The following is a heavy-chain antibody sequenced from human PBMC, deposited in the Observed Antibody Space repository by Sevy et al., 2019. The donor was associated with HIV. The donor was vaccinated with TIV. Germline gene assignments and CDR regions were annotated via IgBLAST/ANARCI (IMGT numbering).Heavy chain of an antibody. CDR1: GFTFSIYS. J-gene: IGHJ4*02. CDR3: AWGGYCSGCSCYGPPDS. D-gene: IGHD2-15*01. Sequence: GGSLRLSCAASGFTFSIYSMTWVRQAPGKGLEWVSSISSRSSYIYYADSVKGRFTISRDNAKNSLYLQMNSLRAEDTAVYYCAWGGYCSGCSCYGPPDSGGQGTLVTVSS. V-gene: IGHV3-21*01. CDR2: ISSRSSYI.